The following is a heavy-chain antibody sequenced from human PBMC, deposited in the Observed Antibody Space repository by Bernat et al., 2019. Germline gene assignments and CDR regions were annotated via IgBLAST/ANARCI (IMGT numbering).Heavy chain of an antibody. CDR1: GFTFGDYA. V-gene: IGHV3-49*03. CDR3: TREAIGSYYVGDY. J-gene: IGHJ4*02. Sequence: EVQLVESGGGLVQPGRSLRLSCTASGFTFGDYAMSWFRQAPGKGLEWVGFIRSKAYGGTTEYAASVKGRFTISRDDSKRIAYLQMNSLKTEDTAVYYCTREAIGSYYVGDYWGQGTLVTVSS. D-gene: IGHD1-26*01. CDR2: IRSKAYGGTT.